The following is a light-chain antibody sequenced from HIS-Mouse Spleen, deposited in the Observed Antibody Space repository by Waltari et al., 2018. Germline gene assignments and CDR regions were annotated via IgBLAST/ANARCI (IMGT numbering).Light chain of an antibody. J-gene: IGLJ3*02. V-gene: IGLV2-23*01. CDR1: SSYVGGYNL. Sequence: ALTQPASGSGAPGQSVTISCTGTSSYVGGYNLVSWYQQHPGKGPKLLIYEGSKRPSGVSNRFSGSKSGNTASLTISGLQAEDEADYYCCSYAGSSTLVFGGGTKLTVL. CDR2: EGS. CDR3: CSYAGSSTLV.